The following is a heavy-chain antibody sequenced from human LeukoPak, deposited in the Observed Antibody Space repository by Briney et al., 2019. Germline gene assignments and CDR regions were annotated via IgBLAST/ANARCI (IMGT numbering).Heavy chain of an antibody. J-gene: IGHJ4*02. D-gene: IGHD5-18*01. V-gene: IGHV4-59*01. Sequence: SETLSLTCTVSGGSISSYRGSWIRKPPGKGLEWVADICYSGSTNYNAALANRVTITVDTSKNQFSLKLSSVTAADTAVYYCPTQTSFNTDYFDYWGQGALVTVSS. CDR3: PTQTSFNTDYFDY. CDR2: ICYSGST. CDR1: GGSISSYR.